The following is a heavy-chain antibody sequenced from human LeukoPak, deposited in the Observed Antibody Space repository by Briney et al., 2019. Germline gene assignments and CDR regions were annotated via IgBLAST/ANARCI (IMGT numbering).Heavy chain of an antibody. CDR2: IWYDGTNK. Sequence: SGGSLRLSCAASGFMFSSNWMSWVRQAPGKGLEWVAVIWYDGTNKYYADSVKGRFTISRDNSKNTLFLQMNILRAEDTAVYYCARAAYDSSGYLTLWGQGTLVAVSS. V-gene: IGHV3-33*08. CDR3: ARAAYDSSGYLTL. J-gene: IGHJ4*02. CDR1: GFMFSSNW. D-gene: IGHD3-22*01.